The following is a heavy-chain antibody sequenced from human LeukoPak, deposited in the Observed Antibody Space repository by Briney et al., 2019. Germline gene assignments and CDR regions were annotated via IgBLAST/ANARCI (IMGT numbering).Heavy chain of an antibody. CDR2: IKQDGGEK. CDR3: ARGDFGVVTHFDY. J-gene: IGHJ4*02. V-gene: IGHV3-7*01. Sequence: PGGSLRLSCTASGFTISSNWMSWVRQAPGGGLEWVANIKQDGGEKYYVDSVKGRFTISRDNAKNSLYLQMNSLRAEDTAIYYCARGDFGVVTHFDYWGQGTLVTVSS. D-gene: IGHD3-3*01. CDR1: GFTISSNW.